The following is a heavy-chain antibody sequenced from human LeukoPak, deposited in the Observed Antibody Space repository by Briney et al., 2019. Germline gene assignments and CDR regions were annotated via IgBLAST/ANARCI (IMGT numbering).Heavy chain of an antibody. D-gene: IGHD2-2*01. CDR2: MNPNSGNT. CDR3: ARYPRGCSSTSCQYYYYGMDV. Sequence: ASVKVSCKASGYTFTSYDINWVRQATGQGLEWMGWMNPNSGNTGYAQKFQGRVTMTRNTSISTAYMELSRLRSDDTAVYYCARYPRGCSSTSCQYYYYGMDVWGQGTTVTVSS. CDR1: GYTFTSYD. J-gene: IGHJ6*02. V-gene: IGHV1-8*01.